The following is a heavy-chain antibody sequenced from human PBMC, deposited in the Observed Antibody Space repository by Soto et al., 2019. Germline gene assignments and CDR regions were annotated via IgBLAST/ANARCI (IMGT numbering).Heavy chain of an antibody. CDR2: IWYDGSNK. Sequence: PGGSLRLSCAASGFSFTNHGMHWVRQTPGKGLEWVAVIWYDGSNKYYADSVKGRFTISRDTSKNTLYLQMNSLRAEDTAVYYCARRAGYQLMGDGGWFDPWGQGTLVTVS. CDR3: ARRAGYQLMGDGGWFDP. CDR1: GFSFTNHG. V-gene: IGHV3-33*01. J-gene: IGHJ5*02. D-gene: IGHD2-2*01.